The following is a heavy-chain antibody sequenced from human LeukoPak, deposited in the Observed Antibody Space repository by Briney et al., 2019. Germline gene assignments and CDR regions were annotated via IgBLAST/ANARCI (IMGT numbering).Heavy chain of an antibody. CDR2: ISSSSSTI. CDR3: ARVRAFDI. J-gene: IGHJ3*02. V-gene: IGHV3-48*01. Sequence: GGSLRLSCAASGFTVSTYGMNWVRQAPGKGLEWVSYISSSSSTIYYADSVKGRFTISRDNAKNSLYLQMNSLRAEDTAVYYCARVRAFDIWGQGTMVTVSS. CDR1: GFTVSTYG.